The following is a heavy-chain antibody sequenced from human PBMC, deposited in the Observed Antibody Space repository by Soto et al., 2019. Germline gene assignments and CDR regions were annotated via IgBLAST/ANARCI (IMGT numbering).Heavy chain of an antibody. CDR2: IYYSGST. Sequence: PSETLSLTCTVSGGSISSGDFYWSWIRQPPGKGLELIGNIYYSGSTHYNPSLRRRAIMSVDTSQNQFSLKLSSLTAADTAVYFCARADDFRDRFDYWAQGALVTVSS. V-gene: IGHV4-30-4*01. CDR1: GGSISSGDFY. CDR3: ARADDFRDRFDY. D-gene: IGHD4-17*01. J-gene: IGHJ4*02.